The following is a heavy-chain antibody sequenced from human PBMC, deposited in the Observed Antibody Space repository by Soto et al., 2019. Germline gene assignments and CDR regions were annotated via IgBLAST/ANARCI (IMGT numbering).Heavy chain of an antibody. D-gene: IGHD6-19*01. V-gene: IGHV3-23*01. Sequence: GGSLRLSCAASGFTFSSYAMSWVRQAPGKGLEWVSAISGSGGSTYYADSVKGRFTISRDNSKNTLYLQMNSLRAEDTAVYYCAKDSSGWYRGLGGYWGQGTLVTVSS. CDR2: ISGSGGST. CDR3: AKDSSGWYRGLGGY. CDR1: GFTFSSYA. J-gene: IGHJ4*02.